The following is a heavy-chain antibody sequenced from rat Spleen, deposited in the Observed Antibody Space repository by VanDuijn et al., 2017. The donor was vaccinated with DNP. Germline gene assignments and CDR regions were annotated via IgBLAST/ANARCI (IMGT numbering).Heavy chain of an antibody. D-gene: IGHD4-3*01. CDR2: IGSPAYAP. V-gene: IGHV5-22*01. CDR3: VRWNSGHFDY. CDR1: GFTFSAYY. Sequence: EVQLVESGGGLVQPGRSLKLSCAASGFTFSAYYMAWVRQAPAKGLEWVAYIGSPAYAPYYTDSVKGRFTISRDNAKSTLYPQMNSLRSEDMAPYYCVRWNSGHFDYWGQGVMVPVSS. J-gene: IGHJ2*01.